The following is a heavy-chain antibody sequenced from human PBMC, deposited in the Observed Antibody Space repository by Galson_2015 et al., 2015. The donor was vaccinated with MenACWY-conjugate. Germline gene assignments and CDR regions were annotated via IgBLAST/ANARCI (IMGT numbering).Heavy chain of an antibody. V-gene: IGHV3-11*05. J-gene: IGHJ4*02. CDR1: GFTFSDYY. D-gene: IGHD6-19*01. CDR2: ISSSSSYT. Sequence: SLILSCAASGFTFSDYYMSWIRQAPGKGLEWVSYISSSSSYTNYADSVKGRFTISRDNAKNSLYLQMNSLRAEDTAVYYCARVRYSSGWYFFGFDYWGQGTLVTVSS. CDR3: ARVRYSSGWYFFGFDY.